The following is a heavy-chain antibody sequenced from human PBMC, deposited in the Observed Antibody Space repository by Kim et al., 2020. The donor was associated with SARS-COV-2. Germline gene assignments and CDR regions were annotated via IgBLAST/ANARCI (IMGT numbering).Heavy chain of an antibody. Sequence: SSSRRAPGRGLEWVSYISRSSSYTDYADSLKGRFTISRDNAKNSLYLQMNRLRAEDTAVYYCAREGMAAAGNEVYYGMDVWGQGTTVTVSS. CDR2: ISRSSSYT. J-gene: IGHJ6*02. CDR3: AREGMAAAGNEVYYGMDV. V-gene: IGHV3-11*06. D-gene: IGHD6-13*01.